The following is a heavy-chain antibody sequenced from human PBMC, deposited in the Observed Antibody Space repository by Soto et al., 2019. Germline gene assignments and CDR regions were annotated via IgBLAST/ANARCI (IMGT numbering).Heavy chain of an antibody. V-gene: IGHV4-61*01. CDR2: IYYSGST. Sequence: SETLSLTCTVSSGSASSGSYFGSCIRQTPGKGLAWIGDIYYSGSTNYNPSLKSRVTISVDRSKNQFSLNLSSVTAADTAVYYCARGSFDYYDSSGYNPLFDYWGQGTLVTVSS. CDR3: ARGSFDYYDSSGYNPLFDY. CDR1: SGSASSGSYF. J-gene: IGHJ4*02. D-gene: IGHD3-22*01.